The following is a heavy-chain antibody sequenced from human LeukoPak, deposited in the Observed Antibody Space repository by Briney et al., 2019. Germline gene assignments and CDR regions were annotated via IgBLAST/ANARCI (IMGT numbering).Heavy chain of an antibody. CDR1: GFTFSKYW. CDR2: INTDGTVT. V-gene: IGHV3-74*01. CDR3: ATKQWLAPPPDS. D-gene: IGHD6-19*01. J-gene: IGHJ4*02. Sequence: PGGSLRLSCAASGFTFSKYWMLWVRQAPGKGLESVSRINTDGTVTTYADSVKGRFTVSIDNADSTIFLQMNSARDEDTAVYYCATKQWLAPPPDSWGQGTPVTVSS.